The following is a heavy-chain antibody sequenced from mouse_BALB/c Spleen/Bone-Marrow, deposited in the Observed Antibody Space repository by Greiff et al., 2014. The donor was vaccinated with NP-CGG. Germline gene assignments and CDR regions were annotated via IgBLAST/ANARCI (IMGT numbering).Heavy chain of an antibody. V-gene: IGHV5-12-1*01. Sequence: EVHLVESGGGLMKPGGSLKLSCAASGFAFSSYEVSWVRQTPEKRLEWVAYISSGGRSTYYPDTVKGRFTVSRDNAKNTLYLQMSSLKSEDTAMYYCARRGYGYDDRGFYYAMDYWGQGTSVTVSS. J-gene: IGHJ4*01. D-gene: IGHD2-2*01. CDR1: GFAFSSYE. CDR2: ISSGGRST. CDR3: ARRGYGYDDRGFYYAMDY.